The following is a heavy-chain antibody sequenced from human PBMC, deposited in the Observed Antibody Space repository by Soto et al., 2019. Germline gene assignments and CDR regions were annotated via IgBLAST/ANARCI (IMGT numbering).Heavy chain of an antibody. Sequence: EVQLLESGGGLVQPGGSLRLSCAASGFTFSTYAMNWVRQAPGNGLEWVSAISGSGGSIHYADSVKGRFTISRDNSKNTLYLQMNSLRDEDTAVYHCVKAYWKGHVWGQGTTVTVSS. D-gene: IGHD1-1*01. CDR3: VKAYWKGHV. CDR1: GFTFSTYA. J-gene: IGHJ6*02. V-gene: IGHV3-23*01. CDR2: ISGSGGSI.